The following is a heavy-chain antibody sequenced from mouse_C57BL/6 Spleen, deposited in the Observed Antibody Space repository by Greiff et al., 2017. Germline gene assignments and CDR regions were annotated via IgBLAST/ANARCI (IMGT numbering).Heavy chain of an antibody. D-gene: IGHD4-1*01. CDR2: IDPSDSYT. V-gene: IGHV1-50*01. Sequence: QVQLQQPGAELVKPGASVKLSCKASGYTFTSYWMQWVKQRPGQGLEWIGEIDPSDSYTNYNQKFKGKATLTVDTSSSTAYMQLSSLTSEDSAVYYCAPNWDGEGYFDYWGQGTTLTVSS. J-gene: IGHJ2*01. CDR3: APNWDGEGYFDY. CDR1: GYTFTSYW.